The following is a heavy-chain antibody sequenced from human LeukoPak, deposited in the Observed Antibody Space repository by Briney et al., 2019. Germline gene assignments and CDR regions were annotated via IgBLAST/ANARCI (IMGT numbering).Heavy chain of an antibody. J-gene: IGHJ5*02. CDR3: ARGYYDSSGYYSGNWFDP. CDR2: IYYSGST. D-gene: IGHD3-22*01. CDR1: GGSFSGYY. V-gene: IGHV4-34*01. Sequence: PSETLSLTCAVYGGSFSGYYWSWIRQPPGKGLEWIGSIYYSGSTYYNPSLKSRVTISVDTSKNQFSLKLSSVTAADTAVYYCARGYYDSSGYYSGNWFDPWGQGTLVTVSS.